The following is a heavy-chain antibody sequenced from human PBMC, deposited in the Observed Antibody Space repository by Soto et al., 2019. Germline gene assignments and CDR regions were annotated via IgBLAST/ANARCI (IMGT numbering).Heavy chain of an antibody. J-gene: IGHJ5*02. V-gene: IGHV4-31*03. CDR3: ARSEDIVATINWFDP. CDR2: IYYSGST. D-gene: IGHD5-12*01. CDR1: GGSISSGGYY. Sequence: SETLSLACTVSGGSISSGGYYWSWIRQHPGKGLEWIGYIYYSGSTYYNPSLKSRVTISVDTSKNQFSLKLSSVTAADTAVYYCARSEDIVATINWFDPWGQGTLVTVSS.